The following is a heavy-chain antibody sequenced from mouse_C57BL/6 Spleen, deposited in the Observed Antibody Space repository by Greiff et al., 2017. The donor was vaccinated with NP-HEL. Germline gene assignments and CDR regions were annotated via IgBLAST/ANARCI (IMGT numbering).Heavy chain of an antibody. CDR2: IDPETGGT. CDR3: TRYSYAMEY. Sequence: QVQLQQSGAELVRPGASVTLSCKASGYTFTDYEMHWVKQTPVHGLEWIGAIDPETGGTAYNQKIKGKAILTADQSSSTDYMELRSLTSEDAAVYYCTRYSYAMEYWGQGTSVTVSS. J-gene: IGHJ4*01. CDR1: GYTFTDYE. V-gene: IGHV1-15*01.